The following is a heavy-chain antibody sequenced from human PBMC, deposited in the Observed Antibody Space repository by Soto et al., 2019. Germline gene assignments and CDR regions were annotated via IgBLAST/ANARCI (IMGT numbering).Heavy chain of an antibody. V-gene: IGHV3-11*05. J-gene: IGHJ6*02. CDR1: GFTFRDYY. Sequence: QVQLVESGGGLVRPGGSLRLSCEASGFTFRDYYMTWFRQAPGKGLEWLSYIDSSTKYTNYADSVKGRFTISRYNAKNSLYLQMNSLRADDTAVYYCAREDYDTMDGWGQGTMVTVSS. CDR3: AREDYDTMDG. CDR2: IDSSTKYT.